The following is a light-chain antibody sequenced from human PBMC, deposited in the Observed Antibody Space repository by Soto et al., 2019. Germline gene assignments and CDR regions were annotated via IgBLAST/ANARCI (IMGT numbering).Light chain of an antibody. CDR3: SSYTSTNTLI. V-gene: IGLV2-14*01. CDR2: DVS. CDR1: SCDVGSYNY. J-gene: IGLJ2*01. Sequence: QSALTQPASVSGSPGQSITISCTGTSCDVGSYNYVSWYQQNPGKAPKLIIHDVSNRPSGVSNRFSGSKSGNTASLTISGLQAEDEANYYCSSYTSTNTLIFGGGTKLTVL.